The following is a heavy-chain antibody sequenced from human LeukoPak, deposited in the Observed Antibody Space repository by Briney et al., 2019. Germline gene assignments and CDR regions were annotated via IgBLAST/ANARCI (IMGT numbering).Heavy chain of an antibody. V-gene: IGHV4-38-2*01. D-gene: IGHD4-17*01. CDR3: ARAGSFFLLGDYGFAP. CDR2: IYHSGST. CDR1: GYSISSGYY. J-gene: IGHJ5*02. Sequence: SETLSLTCAVSGYSISSGYYWGWIRQPPGKGLEWIGSIYHSGSTYYNPSLKSRVTISVDTSKNQFSLKLSSVTAADTAVYYCARAGSFFLLGDYGFAPWGQGTLVTVSS.